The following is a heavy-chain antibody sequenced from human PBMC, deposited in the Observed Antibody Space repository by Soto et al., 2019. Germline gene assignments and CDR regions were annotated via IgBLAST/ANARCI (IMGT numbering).Heavy chain of an antibody. CDR3: AISSGYGSYGMDV. V-gene: IGHV3-48*03. D-gene: IGHD5-12*01. CDR2: ISSSGSTI. CDR1: GFTFSRYE. J-gene: IGHJ6*02. Sequence: GGSLRLSCAASGFTFSRYEMNWVRQAPGKGLEWVSYISSSGSTIYYADSVKGRFTISRDNAKNSLYLQMNSLRAEDTAVYYCAISSGYGSYGMDVWGQGTTVTVSS.